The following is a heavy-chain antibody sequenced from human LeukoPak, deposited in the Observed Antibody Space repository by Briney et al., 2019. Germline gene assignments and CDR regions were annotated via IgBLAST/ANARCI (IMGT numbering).Heavy chain of an antibody. CDR2: INPSSGST. J-gene: IGHJ4*02. Sequence: ASVKVSCKTSGYTFSSYHMHWARQAPGQGLEWIGIINPSSGSTSYAQKFQGRVTMTRDTSTSIVYMELSSLRSEDTAVYYCARDSRVVPAAGHYFDSWGQGILVTVSS. CDR1: GYTFSSYH. CDR3: ARDSRVVPAAGHYFDS. D-gene: IGHD2-2*01. V-gene: IGHV1-46*01.